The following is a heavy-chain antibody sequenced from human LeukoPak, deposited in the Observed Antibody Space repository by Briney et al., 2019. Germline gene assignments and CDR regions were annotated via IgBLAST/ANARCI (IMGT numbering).Heavy chain of an antibody. D-gene: IGHD3/OR15-3a*01. J-gene: IGHJ5*02. V-gene: IGHV1-46*01. CDR3: ARSVMDSLQRIGSDP. Sequence: ASVKVSCKASGYIFTSRFMHWVRQAPGQGLEWMGSINPSGGSTAYAQKFQGRVTITRDTSTTTASMELSGLRYEDTAVYYCARSVMDSLQRIGSDPWGQGTLVTVSS. CDR1: GYIFTSRF. CDR2: INPSGGST.